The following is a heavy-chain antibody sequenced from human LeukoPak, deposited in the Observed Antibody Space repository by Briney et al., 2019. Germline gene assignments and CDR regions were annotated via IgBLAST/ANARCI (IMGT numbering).Heavy chain of an antibody. CDR2: IWYDGSNK. Sequence: PGGSLRLSCAASGFTFSSYAMSWVRQAPGKGLEWVAVIWYDGSNKYYADSVKGRFTISRDNSKNTLYLQMNSLRAEDTAVYYCARGERKYYYDSSGYPDYWGQGTLVTVSS. CDR3: ARGERKYYYDSSGYPDY. D-gene: IGHD3-22*01. J-gene: IGHJ4*02. V-gene: IGHV3-33*08. CDR1: GFTFSSYA.